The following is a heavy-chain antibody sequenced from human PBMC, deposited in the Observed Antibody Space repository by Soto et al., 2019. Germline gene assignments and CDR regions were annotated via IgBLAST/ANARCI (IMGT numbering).Heavy chain of an antibody. CDR3: ARDVPSGSYFGMDV. Sequence: PEGSLRLSCAASGFTFSGSAMHWVRQAPGKGLEWVVMISYDGRSEHYADSVKGRFSIFRDNSKNTLYLQMSSLRFEDTAVYYCARDVPSGSYFGMDVRGQGTPVTVSS. V-gene: IGHV3-30*04. D-gene: IGHD3-10*01. CDR2: ISYDGRSE. CDR1: GFTFSGSA. J-gene: IGHJ6*02.